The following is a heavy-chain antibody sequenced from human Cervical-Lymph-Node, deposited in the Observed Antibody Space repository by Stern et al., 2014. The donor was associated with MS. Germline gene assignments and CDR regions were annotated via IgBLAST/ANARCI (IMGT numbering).Heavy chain of an antibody. V-gene: IGHV1-18*01. J-gene: IGHJ4*02. Sequence: VQLVESGAEVKKPGASVKVSCKASGYTFTSYGISWVRQAPGQGLEWMGWISAYNANTNYAQKLQGRVTMTTDTSTSTAYMELRSLRSDDTAVYYCARDGVVVVVAATRGLDYWGQGTLVTVSS. CDR1: GYTFTSYG. CDR3: ARDGVVVVVAATRGLDY. CDR2: ISAYNANT. D-gene: IGHD2-15*01.